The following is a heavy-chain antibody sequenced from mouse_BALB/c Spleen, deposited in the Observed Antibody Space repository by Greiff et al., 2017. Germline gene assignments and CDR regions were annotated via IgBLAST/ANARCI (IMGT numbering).Heavy chain of an antibody. V-gene: IGHV1-7*01. CDR1: GYTFTSYW. J-gene: IGHJ4*01. CDR2: INPSTGYT. Sequence: VMLVESGAELAKPGASVKMSCKASGYTFTSYWMHWVKQRPGQGLEWIGYINPSTGYTEYNQKFKDKATLTADKSSSTAYMQLSSLTSEDSAVYYCARRRGNYGAMDYWGQGTSVTVSS. CDR3: ARRRGNYGAMDY. D-gene: IGHD2-1*01.